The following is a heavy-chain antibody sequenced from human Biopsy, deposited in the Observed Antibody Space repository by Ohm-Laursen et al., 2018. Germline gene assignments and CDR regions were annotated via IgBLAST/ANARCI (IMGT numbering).Heavy chain of an antibody. CDR3: ARVAGGYAYYYGMDV. CDR2: IYYDGIT. Sequence: TLSLTWAVSGYSVTNDYYWGWIRQPPGKGLEWIGNIYYDGITYYNPSLKSRVAMSVDTSKNQFSLRLASVTAADTAVYYCARVAGGYAYYYGMDVRGQGTTVTVSS. V-gene: IGHV4-38-2*01. J-gene: IGHJ6*02. D-gene: IGHD5-12*01. CDR1: GYSVTNDYY.